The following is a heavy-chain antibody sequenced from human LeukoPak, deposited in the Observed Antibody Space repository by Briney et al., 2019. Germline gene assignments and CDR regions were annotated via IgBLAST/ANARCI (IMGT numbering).Heavy chain of an antibody. V-gene: IGHV3-13*01. CDR1: GFTFSSYD. CDR2: IGTAGDT. D-gene: IGHD4-23*01. J-gene: IGHJ3*02. CDR3: AREAVVNMAGAFDI. Sequence: GGSLRLSCAASGFTFSSYDMHWVRQATGKGLEWVSAIGTAGDTYYPGSVKGRFTISRENAKNSLYLQMNSLRAGDTAVYYCAREAVVNMAGAFDIWGQGTMVTVSS.